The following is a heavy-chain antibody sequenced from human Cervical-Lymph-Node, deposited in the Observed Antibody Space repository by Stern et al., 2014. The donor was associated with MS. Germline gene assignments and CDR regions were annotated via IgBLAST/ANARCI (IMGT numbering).Heavy chain of an antibody. CDR3: ARGADYYGSGRGPHFDY. CDR1: GGTFSSYA. J-gene: IGHJ4*02. CDR2: IIPIFGTA. V-gene: IGHV1-69*01. Sequence: VQLVESGAEVKKPGSSVKVSCKASGGTFSSYAISWVRQAPGQGLEWMGGIIPIFGTANYAQKFQGRVTITADESTSTAYMELSSLRSEDTAVYYCARGADYYGSGRGPHFDYWGQGTLVTVSS. D-gene: IGHD3-10*01.